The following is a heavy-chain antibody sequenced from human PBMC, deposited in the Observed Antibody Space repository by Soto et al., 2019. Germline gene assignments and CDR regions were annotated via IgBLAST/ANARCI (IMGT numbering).Heavy chain of an antibody. J-gene: IGHJ4*02. CDR1: GGSISSGGYY. Sequence: SETLSLTCTVSGGSISSGGYYWSWIRQHPGKGLEWIGYIYYSGSTYYNPSLKSRVTISVDTSKNQFSLKLSSVTAADTAVYYCARWKLVVPAAMPVFDYWGQGTLVTVSS. D-gene: IGHD2-2*01. CDR2: IYYSGST. CDR3: ARWKLVVPAAMPVFDY. V-gene: IGHV4-31*03.